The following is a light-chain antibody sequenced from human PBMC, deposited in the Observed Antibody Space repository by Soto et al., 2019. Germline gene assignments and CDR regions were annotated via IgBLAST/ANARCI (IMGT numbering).Light chain of an antibody. V-gene: IGKV1-5*01. CDR3: QQYNSDRT. J-gene: IGKJ1*01. CDR1: QSISSW. CDR2: DAS. Sequence: DIQMTQSPSTLSASIGDRVTITCRASQSISSWLAWYQQKPGKAPKLLIYDASSLESGVPSRFSGSGSGTEFTLTISSLQPDEFATYYCQQYNSDRTFGQGTKVEIK.